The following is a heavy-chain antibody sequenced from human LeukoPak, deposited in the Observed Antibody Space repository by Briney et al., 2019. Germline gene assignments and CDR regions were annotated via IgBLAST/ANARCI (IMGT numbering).Heavy chain of an antibody. CDR1: GFTFSSYG. J-gene: IGHJ4*02. CDR3: AKDRYSYAFEYSDS. Sequence: GGSLRLSCAASGFTFSSYGMHWVRQAPGKGLDWVAVISNDGSKKYYADSVKGRFTISRDNPKNTLSLQVSSLRTEDTAVYYCAKDRYSYAFEYSDSWGQGTLVTVSS. V-gene: IGHV3-30*18. D-gene: IGHD5-18*01. CDR2: ISNDGSKK.